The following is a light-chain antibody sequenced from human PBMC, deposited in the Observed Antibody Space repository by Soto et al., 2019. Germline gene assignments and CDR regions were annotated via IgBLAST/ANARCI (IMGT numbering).Light chain of an antibody. CDR3: QQYNNWPRT. V-gene: IGKV3-15*01. CDR1: QSVSSD. J-gene: IGKJ1*01. CDR2: GAS. Sequence: EIVMTQSPATLSVSPGERATLCCGASQSVSSDLAWYHQKPGQAPRLLIYGASTRATGIPARFSGSGSGTEFTLTINSLQSEDFAVYYCQQYNNWPRTFGQGTKVDI.